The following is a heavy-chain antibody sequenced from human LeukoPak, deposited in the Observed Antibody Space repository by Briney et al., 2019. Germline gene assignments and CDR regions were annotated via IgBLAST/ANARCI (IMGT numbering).Heavy chain of an antibody. V-gene: IGHV3-64D*06. J-gene: IGHJ4*02. CDR2: ISSNGATT. CDR3: VKDRSIAAPNNDFFDS. CDR1: GSTFSRFY. Sequence: GGSLRLTSSASGSTFSRFYLHWVRQAPGKGLEFVSHISSNGATTYYADSVKGRFTISRDNSKNTLYLQMSSLRADDTAVYYCVKDRSIAAPNNDFFDSWGQGALVTVSS. D-gene: IGHD6-6*01.